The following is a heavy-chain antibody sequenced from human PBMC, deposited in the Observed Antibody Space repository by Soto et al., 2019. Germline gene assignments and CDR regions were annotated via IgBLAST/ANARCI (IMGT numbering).Heavy chain of an antibody. J-gene: IGHJ2*01. CDR1: GGSFSGYY. CDR3: AREPQAL. Sequence: QVQLQQWGAGLLKPSETLSLTCAVYGGSFSGYYWSWIRQPPGKGLEWIGEINHSGSTNYNPSLKSRVAISVDTSKNQFSLKLSYVTAADTAVYYCAREPQALWGRGTLVTVSS. V-gene: IGHV4-34*01. CDR2: INHSGST.